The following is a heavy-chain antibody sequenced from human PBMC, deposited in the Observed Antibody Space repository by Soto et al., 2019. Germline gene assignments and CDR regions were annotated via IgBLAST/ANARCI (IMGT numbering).Heavy chain of an antibody. CDR3: ARDAVTMIVVVPSQFYYGMDV. Sequence: ASVKVSCKASGYTFTSYGISWVRQAPGQGLEWMGWISAYNGNTNCAQKLQGRVTMTTDTSTSTAYMELRSLRSDDTAVYYCARDAVTMIVVVPSQFYYGMDVWGQGTTVTVSS. V-gene: IGHV1-18*01. J-gene: IGHJ6*02. CDR1: GYTFTSYG. D-gene: IGHD3-22*01. CDR2: ISAYNGNT.